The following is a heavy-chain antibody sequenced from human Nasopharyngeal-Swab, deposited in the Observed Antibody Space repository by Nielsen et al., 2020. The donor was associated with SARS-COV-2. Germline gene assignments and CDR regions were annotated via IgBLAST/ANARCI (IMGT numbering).Heavy chain of an antibody. D-gene: IGHD5-18*01. J-gene: IGHJ4*02. CDR2: ISGYNADR. CDR1: GYSFRSYG. V-gene: IGHV1-18*01. Sequence: ASVKVSCKASGYSFRSYGINWVRQAPGQGLEWMGWISGYNADRNYAEKFQGRVSMTTDTSTTTAYMELRSLRSDDTAMYYCARDVEEWLVVPSLSFDHWGQGTLVTVSS. CDR3: ARDVEEWLVVPSLSFDH.